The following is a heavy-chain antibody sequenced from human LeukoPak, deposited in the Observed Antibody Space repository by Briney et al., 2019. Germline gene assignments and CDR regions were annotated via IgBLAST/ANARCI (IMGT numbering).Heavy chain of an antibody. V-gene: IGHV1-2*02. CDR3: IAAATVDY. CDR2: INPNSGGT. J-gene: IGHJ4*02. Sequence: ASVKVSCKGSGYTFTVYYMHLVRQAPGQGLEWMGWINPNSGGTNYAQKFQGRVTMTRDTSISTAYMELSRLRSDDTAVYYCIAAATVDYWGQGTLVTVSS. D-gene: IGHD6-13*01. CDR1: GYTFTVYY.